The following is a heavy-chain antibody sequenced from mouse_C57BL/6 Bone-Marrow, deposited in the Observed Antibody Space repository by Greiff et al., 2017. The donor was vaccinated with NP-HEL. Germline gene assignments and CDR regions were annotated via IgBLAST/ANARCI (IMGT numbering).Heavy chain of an antibody. V-gene: IGHV5-4*01. CDR2: ISDGGSYT. Sequence: EVKLMESGGGLVKPGGSLKLSCAASGFTFSSYAMSWVRQTPEKRLEWVATISDGGSYTYYPDNVKGRFTISRDNAKNNLYLQMSHLKSEDTAMYYCARDRGDEETWFAYWGQGTLVTVSA. CDR1: GFTFSSYA. J-gene: IGHJ3*01. D-gene: IGHD3-1*01. CDR3: ARDRGDEETWFAY.